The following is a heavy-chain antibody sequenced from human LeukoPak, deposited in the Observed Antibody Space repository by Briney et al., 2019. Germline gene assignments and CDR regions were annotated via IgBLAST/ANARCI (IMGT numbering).Heavy chain of an antibody. D-gene: IGHD3-22*01. J-gene: IGHJ4*02. Sequence: ASVKVSCKASGYTFTSYDINWVRQATGQGLEWMGWMNPNNGNTDYAQKFQGRVTMTRNTSISTAYLELSSLRSEDTAVCYCARDRYDSSDYYVYWGQGTLVSVSS. CDR2: MNPNNGNT. V-gene: IGHV1-8*01. CDR3: ARDRYDSSDYYVY. CDR1: GYTFTSYD.